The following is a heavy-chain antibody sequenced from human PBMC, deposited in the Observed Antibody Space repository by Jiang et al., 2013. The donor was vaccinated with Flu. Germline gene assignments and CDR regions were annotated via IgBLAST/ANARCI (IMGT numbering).Heavy chain of an antibody. CDR1: GYTFIAYY. D-gene: IGHD3-22*01. CDR2: INPNSGDT. CDR3: ARGYYYDSSAYYFDY. J-gene: IGHJ4*02. V-gene: IGHV1-2*06. Sequence: SGAEVKKPGASVKVSCKASGYTFIAYYMHWVRQAPGQGLEWMGRINPNSGDTNYPQRFQGRVTMTRDTSISTAYMELSSLRSDDTAVYYCARGYYYDSSAYYFDYWGQGTLVTVSS.